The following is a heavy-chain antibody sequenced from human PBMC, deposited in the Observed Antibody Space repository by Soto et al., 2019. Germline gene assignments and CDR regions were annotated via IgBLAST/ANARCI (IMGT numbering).Heavy chain of an antibody. CDR3: ARRQISPPTSGALSARGGMDV. J-gene: IGHJ6*02. CDR1: GFNFNNYG. Sequence: QVQLVESGGGVVQPGRSLRLSCAASGFNFNNYGMHWVRQAPGKGLECVAVIWNDGNGYYYADSVKGRFTISRDNSKNTLYLQMRSLRAEDTAVYYCARRQISPPTSGALSARGGMDVWGQGTTVTVSS. V-gene: IGHV3-33*01. CDR2: IWNDGNGY. D-gene: IGHD6-25*01.